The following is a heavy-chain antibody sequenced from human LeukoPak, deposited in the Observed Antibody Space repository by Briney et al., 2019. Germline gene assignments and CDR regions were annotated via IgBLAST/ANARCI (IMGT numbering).Heavy chain of an antibody. D-gene: IGHD3-22*01. Sequence: GGSLRLSCAASGFTFSNYAISWVRQAPGKGLEWVSGISGSGEKTYYADSVKGRFTISRDNSQNTLYLQINSLRAEDTAVYYCASRAVVRTMMYYFDYWGQGTLVTVYS. CDR2: ISGSGEKT. V-gene: IGHV3-23*01. J-gene: IGHJ4*02. CDR1: GFTFSNYA. CDR3: ASRAVVRTMMYYFDY.